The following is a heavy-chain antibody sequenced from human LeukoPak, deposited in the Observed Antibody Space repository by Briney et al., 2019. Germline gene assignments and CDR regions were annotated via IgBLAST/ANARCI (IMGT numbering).Heavy chain of an antibody. CDR2: ISAYNDDT. D-gene: IGHD1-14*01. J-gene: IGHJ4*02. CDR1: GYTFTTYG. Sequence: GASVKVSCESSGYTFTTYGINWVRQAPGQGLEWMGWISAYNDDTNYAQKFRGRVTMTTETSTSTAYMELRSLRSDDTAVYYCARVPPIPPITDFDLWGQGTLVTVSS. CDR3: ARVPPIPPITDFDL. V-gene: IGHV1-18*01.